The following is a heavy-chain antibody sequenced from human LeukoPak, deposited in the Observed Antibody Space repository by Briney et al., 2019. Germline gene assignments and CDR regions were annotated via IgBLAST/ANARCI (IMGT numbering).Heavy chain of an antibody. V-gene: IGHV4-4*07. CDR1: GGSINSYY. CDR2: IYTTGST. Sequence: PSETLSLTCTVSGGSINSYYRGWVRQPAGKGLEWIGRIYTTGSTNYNPSLKRRVSISVDTSKNHFSLKLTSGTAADTAMYYCARAGYTISYYSLDYWGQGTLVTVSA. J-gene: IGHJ4*02. D-gene: IGHD1-26*01. CDR3: ARAGYTISYYSLDY.